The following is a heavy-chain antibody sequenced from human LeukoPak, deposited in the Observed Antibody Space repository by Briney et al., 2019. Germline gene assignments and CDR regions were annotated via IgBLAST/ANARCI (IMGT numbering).Heavy chain of an antibody. CDR1: GFTFSSYA. V-gene: IGHV3-23*01. CDR3: AKTGQLLNTYYFDY. J-gene: IGHJ4*02. D-gene: IGHD2-2*01. CDR2: ISGSGGST. Sequence: PGGSLRLSCAASGFTFSSYAMSWVRQAPGKGLEWVSAISGSGGSTYHADSVKGRFTISRDNSKNTLYLQMNSLRAEDTAVYYCAKTGQLLNTYYFDYWGQGTLVTVSS.